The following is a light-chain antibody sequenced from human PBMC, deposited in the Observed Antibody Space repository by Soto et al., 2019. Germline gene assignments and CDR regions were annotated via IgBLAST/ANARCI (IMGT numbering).Light chain of an antibody. V-gene: IGKV1-5*03. J-gene: IGKJ1*01. Sequence: VHVTQSPSTLSASVLYRVTITFLASQTVVSSLAWYQHKPGKAPKLLIYKASTLKSGVPSRFSGSGSGTEFTLTISSLQPDDFATYYCQHYNSYSEAFGQGTKVDIK. CDR1: QTVVSS. CDR2: KAS. CDR3: QHYNSYSEA.